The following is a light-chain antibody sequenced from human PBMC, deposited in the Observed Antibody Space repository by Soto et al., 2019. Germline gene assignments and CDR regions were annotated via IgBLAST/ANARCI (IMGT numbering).Light chain of an antibody. CDR1: QRVSSRN. CDR3: QQYSDLPYT. CDR2: GAS. V-gene: IGKV3-20*01. J-gene: IGKJ2*01. Sequence: EIVLTQSPGTLSLSPRERATLSCRASQRVSSRNLAWYQQKPGQPPRLLIYGASSRATGIPDRFSGSGSVTDFTLTINRLEPEDFAVYHGQQYSDLPYTFGQGTKLEV.